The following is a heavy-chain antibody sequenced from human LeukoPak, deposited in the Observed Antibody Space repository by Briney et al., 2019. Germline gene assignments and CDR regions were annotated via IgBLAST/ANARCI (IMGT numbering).Heavy chain of an antibody. D-gene: IGHD3-3*01. CDR2: IYYSGST. Sequence: SETLSLTCTVSGGSISSSSYYWGWIRQPPGKGLEWIGSIYYSGSTYYNPSLKSRVTISVDTSKNQFSLKLSSVTAADTAVYYCARINITIFGVVTPGPRWFDPWGQGTLVTASS. J-gene: IGHJ5*02. CDR1: GGSISSSSYY. CDR3: ARINITIFGVVTPGPRWFDP. V-gene: IGHV4-39*07.